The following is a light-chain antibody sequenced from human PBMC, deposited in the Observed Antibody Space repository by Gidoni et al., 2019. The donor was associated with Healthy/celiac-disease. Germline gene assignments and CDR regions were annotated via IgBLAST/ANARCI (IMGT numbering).Light chain of an antibody. CDR3: QQYNNWNT. CDR2: GAS. CDR1: QSVSSN. Sequence: EIVMTQSPATLSVSPGERATLSCRASQSVSSNLAWYQQKPGQAPRLLIYGASTRATGIPARCSGSGSGTEFTLTISSLQSEDLAVYYCQQYNNWNTFGQGTKLEIK. J-gene: IGKJ2*01. V-gene: IGKV3-15*01.